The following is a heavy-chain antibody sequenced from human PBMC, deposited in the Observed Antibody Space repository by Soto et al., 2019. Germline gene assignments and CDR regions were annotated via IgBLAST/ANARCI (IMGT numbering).Heavy chain of an antibody. CDR1: GGSISSGGYY. D-gene: IGHD4-17*01. J-gene: IGHJ5*02. CDR2: IYYSGST. CDR3: ARAYTSNYGGNRGWFDP. Sequence: PSETLSLTCTVSGGSISSGGYYWSWIRQHPGKGLEWIGYIYYSGSTYYNPSLKSRVTISVDTSKNQFSLKLSSVTAADTAVYYCARAYTSNYGGNRGWFDPWGQGTLATVSS. V-gene: IGHV4-31*03.